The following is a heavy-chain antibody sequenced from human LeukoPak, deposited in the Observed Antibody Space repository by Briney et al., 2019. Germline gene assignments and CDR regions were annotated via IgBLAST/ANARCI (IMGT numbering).Heavy chain of an antibody. D-gene: IGHD5-24*01. CDR2: ISYGGST. CDR3: ARDRRDGYNFYNWFDP. Sequence: SETLSLTCTVSGGSISSNSNYWAWIRQPPGRGLEWIGSISYGGSTYYSPSLESRVTISVDTSKNQFSLKVPSVTAADTAVYYCARDRRDGYNFYNWFDPWGQGILVTVSS. J-gene: IGHJ5*02. V-gene: IGHV4-39*02. CDR1: GGSISSNSNY.